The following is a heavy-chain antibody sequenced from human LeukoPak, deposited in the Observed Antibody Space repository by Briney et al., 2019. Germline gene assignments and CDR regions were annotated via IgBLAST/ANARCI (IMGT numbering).Heavy chain of an antibody. Sequence: PGGSLRLSCAASGFTFSSYSMNWVRQAPGKGLEWVSSISSSSSYIYYADSVKGRFTISRDNAKNSLYLQMNSLRAEDTAVYYCARGMTEYSSSHYDYWGQGTLVTVSS. CDR3: ARGMTEYSSSHYDY. CDR2: ISSSSSYI. V-gene: IGHV3-21*01. J-gene: IGHJ4*02. CDR1: GFTFSSYS. D-gene: IGHD6-6*01.